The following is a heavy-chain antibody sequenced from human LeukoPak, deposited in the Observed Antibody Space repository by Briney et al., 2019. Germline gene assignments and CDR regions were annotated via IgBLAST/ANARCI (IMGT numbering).Heavy chain of an antibody. Sequence: PSETLSLTCNVSGGSISSVEYYWSWIRQPPGKGLEWIGYICYSGTTFYNPSLKSRVTISVDTSKNQFSLKLTSVTAADTAVYYYARDWSFVRDNRFHPWGQGTLVTVSS. V-gene: IGHV4-30-4*02. J-gene: IGHJ5*02. CDR2: ICYSGTT. CDR1: GGSISSVEYY. CDR3: ARDWSFVRDNRFHP. D-gene: IGHD6-6*01.